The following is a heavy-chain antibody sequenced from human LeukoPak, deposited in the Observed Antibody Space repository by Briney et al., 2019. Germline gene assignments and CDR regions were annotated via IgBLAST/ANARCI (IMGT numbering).Heavy chain of an antibody. CDR2: ISAYNGNT. V-gene: IGHV1-18*04. D-gene: IGHD2-2*01. Sequence: ASVKVSCKASGYTFTSYGISWVRQAPGQGLEWMGWISAYNGNTNYAQKLQGRVTMTTDTSTSTAYMELRSLRSDDTAVYYCARGGRSNIVVVPAAHTYDYWGQGTLATVSS. CDR3: ARGGRSNIVVVPAAHTYDY. CDR1: GYTFTSYG. J-gene: IGHJ4*02.